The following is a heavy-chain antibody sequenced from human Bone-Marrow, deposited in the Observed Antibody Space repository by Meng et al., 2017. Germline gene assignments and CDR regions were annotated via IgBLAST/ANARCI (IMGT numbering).Heavy chain of an antibody. CDR3: ARDTYYYDSVTQPFD. CDR1: GGSISSGDDY. V-gene: IGHV4-30-4*01. D-gene: IGHD3-22*01. CDR2: IYYSGST. Sequence: QVQLQESGPGLVKPSQTLSLTGTVSGGSISSGDDYWSWIRQPPGKGLEWIGYIYYSGSTSYNPSLKSRVSISADTSKNQFSLKLSSVTAADTAVYYCARDTYYYDSVTQPFDWGQGTLVTVSS. J-gene: IGHJ4*02.